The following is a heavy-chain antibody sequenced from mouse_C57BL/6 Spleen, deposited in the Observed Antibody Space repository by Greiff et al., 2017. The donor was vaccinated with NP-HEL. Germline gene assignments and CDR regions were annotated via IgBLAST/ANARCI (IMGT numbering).Heavy chain of an antibody. CDR2: INPSTGGT. CDR1: GYSFTGYY. Sequence: EVQLQQSGPELVKPGASVKISCTASGYSFTGYYMNWVKQSPEKSLEWIGEINPSTGGTTYNQKFKAKATLTVDKSSSTAYMQLKSLTSEDSAVYYCARSLMVTTGYFDYWGQGTTLTVSS. J-gene: IGHJ2*01. D-gene: IGHD2-2*01. CDR3: ARSLMVTTGYFDY. V-gene: IGHV1-42*01.